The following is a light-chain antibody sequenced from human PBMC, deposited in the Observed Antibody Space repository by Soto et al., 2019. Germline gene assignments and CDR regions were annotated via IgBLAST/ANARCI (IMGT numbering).Light chain of an antibody. CDR3: HQYGSPPWT. V-gene: IGKV3-20*01. J-gene: IGKJ1*01. CDR1: QRVSSNY. Sequence: EIVLTRAPGTPSLSPGERATPSCRASQRVSSNYLAWYQQKPGQAPRLLVYGASGRATDIPDRFSGSGSGTDFTLTISRLEPEDFAVYYCHQYGSPPWTFGQGTKVDIK. CDR2: GAS.